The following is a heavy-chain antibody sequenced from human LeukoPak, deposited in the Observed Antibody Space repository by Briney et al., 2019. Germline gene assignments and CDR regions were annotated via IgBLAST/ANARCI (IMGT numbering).Heavy chain of an antibody. CDR3: ARALWFGEPFPAY. V-gene: IGHV3-21*01. D-gene: IGHD3-10*01. CDR2: ISSSSSYM. J-gene: IGHJ4*02. CDR1: GFTFSIHR. Sequence: PGGSLRLSCAASGFTFSIHRMNWVRQAPGKGLEWVSSISSSSSYMYYADSVKGRFTISRDNAKNSLYLQMNSLRAEDTAVYYCARALWFGEPFPAYWGQGSQVTVSS.